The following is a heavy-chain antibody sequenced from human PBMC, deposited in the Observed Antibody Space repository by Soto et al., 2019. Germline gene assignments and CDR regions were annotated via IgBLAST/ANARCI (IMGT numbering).Heavy chain of an antibody. D-gene: IGHD1-26*01. CDR1: GFTFDNYA. Sequence: EVQLVESGGGLVQPGRSLRLSCQTLGFTFDNYAMHWVRQAPGKGLEWVSGISWNSGKIGYADSVKGRFTISRDNAKKSLHLEVTSLRAEDTAFYYCVEDLRERITCYVDLGGRGTLVTVSS. CDR3: VEDLRERITCYVDL. J-gene: IGHJ2*01. V-gene: IGHV3-9*01. CDR2: ISWNSGKI.